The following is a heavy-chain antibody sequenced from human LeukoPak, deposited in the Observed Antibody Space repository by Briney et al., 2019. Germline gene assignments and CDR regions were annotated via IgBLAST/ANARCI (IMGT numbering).Heavy chain of an antibody. D-gene: IGHD2-8*02. V-gene: IGHV3-23*01. J-gene: IGHJ4*02. CDR3: ARSLYSTGPTTD. CDR2: ISGSAST. Sequence: GGSLRLSCAASGFTFSSFAMTWVRQAPGKGLKWVSAISGSASTYYADSVKGRFTISRDNSKNTLYLQMNSLRAEDTAVYYCARSLYSTGPTTDWGQGTLVTVSS. CDR1: GFTFSSFA.